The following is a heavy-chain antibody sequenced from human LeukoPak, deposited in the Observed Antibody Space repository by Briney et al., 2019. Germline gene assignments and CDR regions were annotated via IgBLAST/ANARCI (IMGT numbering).Heavy chain of an antibody. CDR2: INHSGSA. V-gene: IGHV4-34*01. J-gene: IGHJ5*02. Sequence: SETLSLTCAVYGGSFSDYYWSWIRQPPGKGLEWIGEINHSGSANYNLSLKSRVIISVVTSQNHFSLMLSSVTAANTAVYYCARGGTIFGVVNAWFGNWGQGTLVTVSS. CDR1: GGSFSDYY. CDR3: ARGGTIFGVVNAWFGN. D-gene: IGHD3-3*01.